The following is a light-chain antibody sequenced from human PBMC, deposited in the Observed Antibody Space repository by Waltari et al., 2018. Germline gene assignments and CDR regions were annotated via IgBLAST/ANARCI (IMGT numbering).Light chain of an antibody. CDR2: KAS. V-gene: IGKV1-5*03. CDR1: QSISKW. Sequence: CRASQSISKWLAWYQQKPGKAPTLLIYKASTLESGIPSRYSGSGSGTEFTLTISSLQPEDFATYYCQQYNSYSLLSFGGGTKVEIK. CDR3: QQYNSYSLLS. J-gene: IGKJ4*01.